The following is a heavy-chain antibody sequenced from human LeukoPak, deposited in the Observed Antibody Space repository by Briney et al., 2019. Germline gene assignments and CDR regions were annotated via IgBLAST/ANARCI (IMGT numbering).Heavy chain of an antibody. V-gene: IGHV3-7*01. D-gene: IGHD2-2*01. CDR1: GFTFSNYW. Sequence: GGSLRLSCAASGFTFSNYWMSWVRQAPGKGLEWVANIKQDGSEKYYVDSVKGRFTISRDNSKNTLYLQMNSLRAEDTAVYYCARDLGVVPAEYYFDYWGQGTLVTVSS. CDR2: IKQDGSEK. CDR3: ARDLGVVPAEYYFDY. J-gene: IGHJ4*02.